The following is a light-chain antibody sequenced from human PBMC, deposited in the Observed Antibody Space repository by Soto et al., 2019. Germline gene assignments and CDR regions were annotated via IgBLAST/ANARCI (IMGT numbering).Light chain of an antibody. CDR2: NNN. CDR1: SSNIGAGYD. CDR3: QSYDSSLSGSYV. V-gene: IGLV1-40*01. Sequence: QSVLTQPPSVSGAPGQRVTISCTGSSSNIGAGYDVHWYQRLPGTAPKVLIYNNNNRPSGVPDRFSGSKSGTSASVAITGLQAEDEADYYCQSYDSSLSGSYVFGTGTKVTVL. J-gene: IGLJ1*01.